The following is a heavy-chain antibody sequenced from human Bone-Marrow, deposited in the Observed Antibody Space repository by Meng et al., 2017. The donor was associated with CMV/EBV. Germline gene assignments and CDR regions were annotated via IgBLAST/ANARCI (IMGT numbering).Heavy chain of an antibody. CDR1: GFPFSNAW. Sequence: SCAVSGFPFSNAWMNWVRQVPGKGLEWVGRVKSKSDGGTTDYAAPVRGRFTVSRDDSKNTVSVQMTSLRTEDTAVYYCTTGLGQYFDWWGQGILVTVSS. CDR2: VKSKSDGGTT. V-gene: IGHV3-15*07. CDR3: TTGLGQYFDW. D-gene: IGHD3-9*01. J-gene: IGHJ4*02.